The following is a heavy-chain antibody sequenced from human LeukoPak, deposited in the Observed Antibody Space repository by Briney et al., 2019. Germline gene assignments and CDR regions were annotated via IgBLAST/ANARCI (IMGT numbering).Heavy chain of an antibody. D-gene: IGHD4-17*01. V-gene: IGHV3-23*01. J-gene: IGHJ4*02. CDR1: GFTFSSYA. Sequence: GGSLRLSCAASGFTFSSYAMSWVRQASGKGLEWVSAISGSGGNTYYADSVKGRFTISRDNSKNTLYLRMNSLRAEDTAVYYCAKDGDYGDYGFTFDYWGQGTLVTVSS. CDR2: ISGSGGNT. CDR3: AKDGDYGDYGFTFDY.